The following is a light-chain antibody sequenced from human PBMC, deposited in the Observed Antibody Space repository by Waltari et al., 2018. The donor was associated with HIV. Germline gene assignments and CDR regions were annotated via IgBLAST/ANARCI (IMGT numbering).Light chain of an antibody. J-gene: IGLJ1*01. CDR1: SSNIGNNA. Sequence: QSVLTQPPSASGTPGWRVTISCSGSSSNIGNNAVYWYQELPGTAPKLLIFGNGQRPSGFPDRFSGSKSGTSASLAISGLRSEDEADYYCAAWDDSLSGSYVFGTGTKVTVL. V-gene: IGLV1-47*01. CDR2: GNG. CDR3: AAWDDSLSGSYV.